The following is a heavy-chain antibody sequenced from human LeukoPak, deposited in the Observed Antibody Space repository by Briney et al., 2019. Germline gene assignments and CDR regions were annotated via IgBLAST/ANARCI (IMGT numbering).Heavy chain of an antibody. V-gene: IGHV3-23*01. Sequence: GGSLRLSCAASGFTFSSYAMSWVRQAPGKSLEWVSGIGGSGSRTYYADSVKGRFTISRDNSKNTLYLQMNSLRAEDSAIYYCAKKYGVTVYGSGLNYFDYWGQGTLVTVSS. CDR2: IGGSGSRT. J-gene: IGHJ4*02. CDR3: AKKYGVTVYGSGLNYFDY. CDR1: GFTFSSYA. D-gene: IGHD6-19*01.